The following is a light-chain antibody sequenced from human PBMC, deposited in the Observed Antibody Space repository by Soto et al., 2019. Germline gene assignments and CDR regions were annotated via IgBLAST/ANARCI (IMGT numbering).Light chain of an antibody. CDR2: AAS. CDR1: RGISNY. Sequence: DIQMTQSPSSLSASVGDRVTITCRASRGISNYLAWYQQKPGKVPKLLIYAASTLHSGVPSRFSGSGSGTDFTLTISTLQPEDVATYYCQKYNSVPLTFGGGTKVDIK. V-gene: IGKV1-27*01. CDR3: QKYNSVPLT. J-gene: IGKJ4*01.